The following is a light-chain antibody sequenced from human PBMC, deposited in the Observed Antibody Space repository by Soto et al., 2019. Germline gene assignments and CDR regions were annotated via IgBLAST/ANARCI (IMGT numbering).Light chain of an antibody. CDR3: CSYAGSSTFYAV. J-gene: IGLJ7*01. V-gene: IGLV2-23*03. Sequence: QSALTKPASVSGSPGQSITISCTGTSSDVGSYNLVSWYQQHPGKAPKLMIYEGSKRPSGVSNRFSGSKSGNTASLTISGLQAEDEADYYCCSYAGSSTFYAVFGGGTQLTVL. CDR1: SSDVGSYNL. CDR2: EGS.